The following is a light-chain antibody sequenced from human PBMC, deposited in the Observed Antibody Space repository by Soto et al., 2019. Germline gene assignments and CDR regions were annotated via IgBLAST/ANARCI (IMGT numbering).Light chain of an antibody. V-gene: IGKV1-39*01. Sequence: DIQVTQSPSTLSASVGDRVTITCRASQSISTYLNWYQLKPGKAPKLLIYFASSLQSGVPSRFSGSGSGTDFTLSISSLQPEDFATYFCQQSFSTLLMYTFGQGTKVDIK. CDR1: QSISTY. J-gene: IGKJ2*01. CDR3: QQSFSTLLMYT. CDR2: FAS.